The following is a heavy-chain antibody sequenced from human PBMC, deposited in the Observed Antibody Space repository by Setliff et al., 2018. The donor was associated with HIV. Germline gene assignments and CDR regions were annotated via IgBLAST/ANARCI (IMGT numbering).Heavy chain of an antibody. J-gene: IGHJ5*01. CDR3: ARQGNAIYGEVDS. Sequence: PSETLSLTCTVSGGSIRSSSYYWGWIRQPPGKGLEWIGSVYYSGSTYYNPSLESRVTISADMSKNQFSLKLSSVTAADTAIYFCARQGNAIYGEVDSWGQGTQVTVSS. CDR1: GGSIRSSSYY. V-gene: IGHV4-39*01. CDR2: VYYSGST. D-gene: IGHD3-10*01.